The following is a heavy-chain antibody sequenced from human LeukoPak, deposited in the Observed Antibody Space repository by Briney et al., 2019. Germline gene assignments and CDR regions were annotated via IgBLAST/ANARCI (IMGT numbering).Heavy chain of an antibody. CDR1: GFTFSRFW. D-gene: IGHD4-11*01. J-gene: IGHJ4*02. CDR2: IKPGGSEI. CDR3: ARDRESESDSEGDY. Sequence: PGGSLRLSCSASGFTFSRFWMSWVRQAPGKGLEYVALIKPGGSEIYHMDSVKGRFAISRDDATNSLYLQMNSLRVEDTALYYCARDRESESDSEGDYWGQGTLVTVSS. V-gene: IGHV3-7*01.